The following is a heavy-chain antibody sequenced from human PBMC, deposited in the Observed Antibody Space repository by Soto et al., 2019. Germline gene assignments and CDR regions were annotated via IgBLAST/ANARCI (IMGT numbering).Heavy chain of an antibody. CDR2: IKQDGTEI. J-gene: IGHJ5*02. CDR1: GFTFSSYW. CDR3: ASYSGSYFPVGHDR. Sequence: GGSLRLSCVASGFTFSSYWMSWVRQAPGGGLEWVANIKQDGTEIHYVESVKGRFTIFRDNAKKSLYLQMNSLRAEDTAVYFCASYSGSYFPVGHDRWGQGTLVTVSS. V-gene: IGHV3-7*01. D-gene: IGHD1-26*01.